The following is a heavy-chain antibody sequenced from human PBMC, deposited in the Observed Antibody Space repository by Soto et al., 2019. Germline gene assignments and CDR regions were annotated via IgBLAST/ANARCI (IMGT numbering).Heavy chain of an antibody. CDR3: ARANRMFWSGYYRAWWFDP. CDR2: ISSSSSYI. CDR1: GFTFSSYS. Sequence: GGSLRLSCAASGFTFSSYSMNWVRQAPGKGLEWVSSISSSSSYIYYADSVKGRFTISRDNAKNSLYLQMNSLRAEDTAVYYCARANRMFWSGYYRAWWFDPWGQGTLVTVSS. D-gene: IGHD3-3*01. J-gene: IGHJ5*02. V-gene: IGHV3-21*01.